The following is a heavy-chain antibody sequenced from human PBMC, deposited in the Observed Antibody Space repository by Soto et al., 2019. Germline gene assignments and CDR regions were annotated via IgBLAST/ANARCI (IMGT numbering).Heavy chain of an antibody. D-gene: IGHD6-19*01. Sequence: ASVKVSCKASGYTFTSYYMHWVRQAPGQGLEWMGIINPSGGSTSYAQKFQGRVTMTRDTSTSTVYMELSSLRSEDTAVYYCARDPSVAVEGRLFDYWGQGTLVTVSS. V-gene: IGHV1-46*01. J-gene: IGHJ4*02. CDR3: ARDPSVAVEGRLFDY. CDR1: GYTFTSYY. CDR2: INPSGGST.